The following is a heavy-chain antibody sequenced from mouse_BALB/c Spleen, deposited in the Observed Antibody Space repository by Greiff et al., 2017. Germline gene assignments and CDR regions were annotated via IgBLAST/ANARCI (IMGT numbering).Heavy chain of an antibody. CDR1: GFSLTSYG. Sequence: VKVVESGPGLVAPSQSLSITCTVSGFSLTSYGVHWVRQPPGKGLEWLGVIWAGGSTNYNSALMSRLSISKDNSKSQVFLKMNSLQTDDTAMYYCARDPHYYGSSYGAMDYWGQGTSVTVSS. J-gene: IGHJ4*01. CDR3: ARDPHYYGSSYGAMDY. V-gene: IGHV2-9*02. D-gene: IGHD1-1*01. CDR2: IWAGGST.